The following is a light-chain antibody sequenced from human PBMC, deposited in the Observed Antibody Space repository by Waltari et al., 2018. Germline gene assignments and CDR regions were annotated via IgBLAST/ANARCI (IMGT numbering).Light chain of an antibody. CDR1: QSIGNN. CDR3: HQTGSLPWK. J-gene: IGKJ1*01. V-gene: IGKV6-21*02. CDR2: QAY. Sequence: EIVLALSPDFQSVTPKEKVTIPFRASQSIGNNLYWYQQKADPSPNVFIRQAYQSISGVASRFSGSGSETDFTLTIKSLEAEDVATYYCHQTGSLPWKFGQGTKVEIK.